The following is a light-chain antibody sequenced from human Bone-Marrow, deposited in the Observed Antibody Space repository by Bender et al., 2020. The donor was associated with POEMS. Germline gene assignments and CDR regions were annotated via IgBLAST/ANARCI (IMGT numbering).Light chain of an antibody. CDR2: DVF. CDR1: PTNLGGHNL. CDR3: CSYTGTTTFYV. Sequence: QSALTQPASVSGPPGQSITISCIGSPTNLGGHNLVSWYQQHPNQTPKLIIYDVFKRPSGISDRFSASQSDNSASLTISALQAEDEADYYCCSYTGTTTFYVFGTGTKVTVL. V-gene: IGLV2-23*02. J-gene: IGLJ1*01.